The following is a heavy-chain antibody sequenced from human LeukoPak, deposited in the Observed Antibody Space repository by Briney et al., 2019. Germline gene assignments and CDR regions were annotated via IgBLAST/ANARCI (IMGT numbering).Heavy chain of an antibody. CDR1: GFTFSSYA. CDR3: AKGGGGDCSSTSCEGYYYGMDV. V-gene: IGHV3-23*01. D-gene: IGHD2-2*01. Sequence: PGGSLRLSCAASGFTFSSYAMSWVRQAPGKGLEWVSAISGSGGSTYYADSVKGRFTISRDNSKNTLYLQMNSLRAEDTAVYYCAKGGGGDCSSTSCEGYYYGMDVWGQGTTVTVSS. CDR2: ISGSGGST. J-gene: IGHJ6*02.